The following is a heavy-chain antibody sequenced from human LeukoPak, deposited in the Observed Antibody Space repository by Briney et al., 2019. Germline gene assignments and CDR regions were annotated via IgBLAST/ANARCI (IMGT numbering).Heavy chain of an antibody. V-gene: IGHV3-30-3*01. CDR3: ARGGTFDY. CDR1: GFTFTGYA. D-gene: IGHD3-16*01. J-gene: IGHJ4*02. CDR2: ISYDGSNK. Sequence: GGSLRLSCAASGFTFTGYAMLWVRQAPGKGLEWVAVISYDGSNKYYADSVKGRFTISRDNSKNTLYLQMNSLRAEDTAVYYCARGGTFDYWGQGTLVTVSS.